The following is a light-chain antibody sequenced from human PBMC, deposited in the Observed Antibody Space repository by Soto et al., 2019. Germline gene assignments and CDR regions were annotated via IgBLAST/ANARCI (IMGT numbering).Light chain of an antibody. Sequence: ESVLTKSRGTLSLYTGERAILSCRASQSVSNNYLAWYQQKPGQAPRLLIYGASNRATGIPDRFSGSGSGTDFTLTISRLEPEDFAVYYCQQYGSSGTFGQGTTV. CDR1: QSVSNNY. V-gene: IGKV3-20*01. J-gene: IGKJ1*01. CDR2: GAS. CDR3: QQYGSSGT.